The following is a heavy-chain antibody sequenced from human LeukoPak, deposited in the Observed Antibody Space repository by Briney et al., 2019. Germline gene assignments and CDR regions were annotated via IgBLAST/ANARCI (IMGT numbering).Heavy chain of an antibody. CDR3: ARCDYVWGSYRPWEYYFDY. V-gene: IGHV1-69*05. D-gene: IGHD3-16*02. J-gene: IGHJ4*02. CDR2: IIPIFGTA. Sequence: ASVKVSCKASGGTFSSDAISWVRQAPGQGLEWMGGIIPIFGTANYAQKFQGRVTIATDESTSTAYMELSSLRSEDTAVYYCARCDYVWGSYRPWEYYFDYWGQGTLVTVSS. CDR1: GGTFSSDA.